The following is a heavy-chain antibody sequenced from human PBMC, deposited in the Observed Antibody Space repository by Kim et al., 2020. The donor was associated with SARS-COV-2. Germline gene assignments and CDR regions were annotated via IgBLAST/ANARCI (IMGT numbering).Heavy chain of an antibody. Sequence: SETLSLPCTVSGGSISSYYWSWIRQPPGKGLEWIGYIYYSGSTNYNPSLKSRVTISVDTSKNQFSLKLSSVTAADTAVYYCARGGYSIFDYWGQGTLVTVSS. D-gene: IGHD5-12*01. CDR2: IYYSGST. CDR3: ARGGYSIFDY. CDR1: GGSISSYY. J-gene: IGHJ4*02. V-gene: IGHV4-59*13.